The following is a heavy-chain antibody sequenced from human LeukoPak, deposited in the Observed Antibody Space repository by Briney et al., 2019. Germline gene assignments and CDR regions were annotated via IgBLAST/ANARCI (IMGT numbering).Heavy chain of an antibody. D-gene: IGHD3-10*01. V-gene: IGHV1-18*04. CDR1: GYTFTSYG. CDR2: ISAYNGNT. Sequence: ASVKVSCKASGYTFTSYGISWVRQAPGQGLERMGWISAYNGNTNYGQKFQGRVTMTTDTSTSTAYMELRSLRSDDTAVYYCARGEYYYGSGSENWFDPWGQGTLVTVSS. CDR3: ARGEYYYGSGSENWFDP. J-gene: IGHJ5*02.